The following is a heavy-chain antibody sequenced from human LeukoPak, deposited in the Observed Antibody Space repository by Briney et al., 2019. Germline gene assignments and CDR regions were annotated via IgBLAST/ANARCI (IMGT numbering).Heavy chain of an antibody. CDR1: GFTFSSYA. CDR2: ISGSGGST. D-gene: IGHD3-16*01. Sequence: GGSLRLSCAASGFTFSSYAMSWVRQAPGKGLEWVSAISGSGGSTYYADSVKGRFTISRDNSKNTLYLQMNSLRAGDTAVYYCARDTTIGYFDYWGQGTLVTVSS. CDR3: ARDTTIGYFDY. V-gene: IGHV3-23*01. J-gene: IGHJ4*02.